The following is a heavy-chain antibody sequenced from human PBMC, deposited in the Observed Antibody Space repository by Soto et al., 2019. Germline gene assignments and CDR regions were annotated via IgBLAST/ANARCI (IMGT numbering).Heavy chain of an antibody. D-gene: IGHD3-22*01. CDR2: IYYDGST. V-gene: IGHV4-59*08. J-gene: IGHJ5*02. Sequence: QVQLQESGPGLLRPSENLSLNCTVSGGSISSYYWSWIRQSPGKGLEWIGYIYYDGSTDYNPSLKSLVTISVDTSQNRLSLKLSSVTAADTDVYYCARLIDRDWVDPLGQGTLVTVSS. CDR3: ARLIDRDWVDP. CDR1: GGSISSYY.